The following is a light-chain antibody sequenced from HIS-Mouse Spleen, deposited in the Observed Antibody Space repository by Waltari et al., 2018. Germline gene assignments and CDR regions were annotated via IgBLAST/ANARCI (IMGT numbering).Light chain of an antibody. CDR1: ALPKKY. Sequence: SYELTQPPSVSVSPGQTARITCSGDALPKKYAYWYQQKSGQAPVLVIYEERKRPAGIPEGLPGSSSGTMATLTISGAQVEDEADYYCYSTDSSGNHRVFGGGTKLTVL. J-gene: IGLJ2*01. CDR3: YSTDSSGNHRV. V-gene: IGLV3-10*01. CDR2: EER.